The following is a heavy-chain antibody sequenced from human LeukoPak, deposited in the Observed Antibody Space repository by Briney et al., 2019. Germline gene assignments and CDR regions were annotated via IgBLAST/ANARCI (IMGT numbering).Heavy chain of an antibody. J-gene: IGHJ4*02. CDR3: AKDIDSSSPYYFDY. V-gene: IGHV3-9*01. CDR2: ISWNSDRQ. Sequence: GRSLRLSCAASGFTFDDYAMHWVRQAPGKGLEWVSGISWNSDRQDYADSVKGRFTISRDNAENSLHLQMNSLRAEDTALYYCAKDIDSSSPYYFDYWGQGTLVTVSS. D-gene: IGHD6-6*01. CDR1: GFTFDDYA.